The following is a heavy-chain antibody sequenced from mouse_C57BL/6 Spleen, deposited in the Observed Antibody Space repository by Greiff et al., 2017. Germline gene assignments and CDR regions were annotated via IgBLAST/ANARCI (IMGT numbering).Heavy chain of an antibody. CDR1: GFSLTSYG. CDR3: AKGGDYDDYAMDY. J-gene: IGHJ4*01. CDR2: IWRGGST. Sequence: VQLQQSGPGLVQPSQSLSITCTVSGFSLTSYGVHWVRQSPGKGLEWLGVIWRGGSTDYNAAFMSRLSITKDNSKSQVFFKMNSLQADDTAIYYCAKGGDYDDYAMDYWGQGTSVTVSS. V-gene: IGHV2-5*01. D-gene: IGHD2-4*01.